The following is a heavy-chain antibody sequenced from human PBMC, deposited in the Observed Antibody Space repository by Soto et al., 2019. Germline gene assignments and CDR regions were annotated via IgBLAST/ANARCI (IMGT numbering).Heavy chain of an antibody. V-gene: IGHV4-59*08. Sequence: QVQLQESGPGLVKPSETLSLTCTVSGGSISSYYWSWIRQPPGKGLEWIGYIHYSGSTNHNPSLQSPVTGPVGSPIAPFALRLASLPPADTAGYYCGRRQRNCVAHWGAATLVTASS. CDR3: GRRQRNCVAH. J-gene: IGHJ4*02. CDR2: IHYSGST. D-gene: IGHD2-21*01. CDR1: GGSISSYY.